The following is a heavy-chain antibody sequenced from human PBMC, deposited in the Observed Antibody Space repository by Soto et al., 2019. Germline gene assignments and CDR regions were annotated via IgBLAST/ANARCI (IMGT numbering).Heavy chain of an antibody. J-gene: IGHJ4*02. CDR3: ARAGTFEY. CDR1: GGSISSYY. CDR2: IYYSGST. V-gene: IGHV4-59*01. Sequence: SETLSLTCTVSGGSISSYYWSWIRQPPGKGLEWIGYIYYSGSTNYNPSLKSRVTISVDTSKNQFSLKLSSLTAAETPVYPSARAGTFEYWGQGTLVTVSA.